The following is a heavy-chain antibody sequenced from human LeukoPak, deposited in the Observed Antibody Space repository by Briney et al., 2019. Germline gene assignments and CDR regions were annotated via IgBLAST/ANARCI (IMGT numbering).Heavy chain of an antibody. CDR3: ARRCRYCSAGFDP. CDR1: GGSISSSSYY. Sequence: SETLSLTCTVSGGSISSSSYYWGWIRQPPGKGLEWIGSIYYSGSTYYNPSLKSRVTISVETSKNQFSLKLSSVTAADTAVYYCARRCRYCSAGFDPWGQGTLVTVSS. CDR2: IYYSGST. J-gene: IGHJ5*02. V-gene: IGHV4-39*07. D-gene: IGHD2-15*01.